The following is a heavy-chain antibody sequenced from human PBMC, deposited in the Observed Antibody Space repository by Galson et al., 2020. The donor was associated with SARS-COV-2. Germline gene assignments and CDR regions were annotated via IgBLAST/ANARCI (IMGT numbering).Heavy chain of an antibody. Sequence: GESLKIPCKGSGYSFTSYWIGWVRQIPGKELEWMGIIYPGDSDTRYSPSFQGQVTISADKSISTAYLQWSSLKASDTAMYYCARGPTRGSGRPNWVGPWGQGTLVTVSS. J-gene: IGHJ5*02. CDR1: GYSFTSYW. V-gene: IGHV5-51*01. CDR2: IYPGDSDT. D-gene: IGHD3-10*01. CDR3: ARGPTRGSGRPNWVGP.